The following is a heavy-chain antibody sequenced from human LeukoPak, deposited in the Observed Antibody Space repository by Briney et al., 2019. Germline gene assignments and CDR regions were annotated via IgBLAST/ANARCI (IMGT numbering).Heavy chain of an antibody. CDR1: GGSFSGYY. CDR2: INHSGST. J-gene: IGHJ4*02. V-gene: IGHV4-34*01. CDR3: ARGRSRLFNY. Sequence: PSETLSLTCAVYGGSFSGYYWSWIRQPPGKGLEWIGEINHSGSTNYNPSLKSRVTISVDTSKNQFSLKLSSVTAADTAVYYCARGRSRLFNYWGQGPWSPSPQ. D-gene: IGHD3-16*01.